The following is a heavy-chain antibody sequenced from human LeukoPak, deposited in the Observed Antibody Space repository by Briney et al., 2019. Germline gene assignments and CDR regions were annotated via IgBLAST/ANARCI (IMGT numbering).Heavy chain of an antibody. V-gene: IGHV3-30*18. Sequence: GGSLRLSCAASGFIFSSYGMHWVRQAPGKGLEWVAVISYDGSNKFYADSVKGRFTFSRDNSKNTLYLQMNSLRAEDTAVYYCAKDLFSYYDSMHFDYWGQGTLVTVSS. D-gene: IGHD3-22*01. J-gene: IGHJ4*02. CDR2: ISYDGSNK. CDR1: GFIFSSYG. CDR3: AKDLFSYYDSMHFDY.